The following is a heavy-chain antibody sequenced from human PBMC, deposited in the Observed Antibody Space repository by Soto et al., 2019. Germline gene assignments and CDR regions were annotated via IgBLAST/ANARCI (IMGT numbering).Heavy chain of an antibody. CDR3: ARGWFGPDV. J-gene: IGHJ6*04. D-gene: IGHD3-10*01. CDR2: IDKVGTDS. Sequence: GSLRLSCAASDFTFSGRSVHWVRQAPGKGLVWVSGIDKVGTDSTYADSVKGRFTSSRDNAKNTVYLQMNSLRVEDTAVYYCARGWFGPDVWGKGTTVTVSS. V-gene: IGHV3-74*01. CDR1: DFTFSGRS.